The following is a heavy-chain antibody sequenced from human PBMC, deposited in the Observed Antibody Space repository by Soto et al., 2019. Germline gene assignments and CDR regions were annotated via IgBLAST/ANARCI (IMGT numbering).Heavy chain of an antibody. CDR3: ARASQGSADY. CDR2: MNPNSDDT. D-gene: IGHD6-25*01. Sequence: ASVKVSCKASGYTFTSYDINWVRQATGQGLEWMGWMNPNSDDTAYAQKFQGRVTMTKNTSISTAYMELGSLRSEDTAVYYCARASQGSADYWGQGTLVTSPQ. V-gene: IGHV1-8*01. J-gene: IGHJ4*02. CDR1: GYTFTSYD.